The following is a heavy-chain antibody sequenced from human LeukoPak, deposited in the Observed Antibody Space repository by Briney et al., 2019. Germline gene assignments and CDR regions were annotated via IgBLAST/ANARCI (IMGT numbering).Heavy chain of an antibody. CDR3: ARDSTPTYYSGTYYFEY. V-gene: IGHV1-46*01. CDR1: GYTFASYY. CDR2: INPSGGST. J-gene: IGHJ4*02. D-gene: IGHD1-26*01. Sequence: ASVKVSCKASGYTFASYYMHWGRQAPGQGLEWMGIINPSGGSTTYAQKFQGRVTMTRDTSTSTVYMELSSLRSEDTALYYCARDSTPTYYSGTYYFEYWGQGTLVTVSS.